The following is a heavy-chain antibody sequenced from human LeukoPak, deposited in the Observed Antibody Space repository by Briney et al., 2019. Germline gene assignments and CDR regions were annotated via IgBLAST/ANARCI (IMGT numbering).Heavy chain of an antibody. D-gene: IGHD4-17*01. V-gene: IGHV1-46*01. CDR2: INPDGGNT. CDR3: ARDRWPVTRIQYYYYMDV. Sequence: ASVKVSCKASGYTFTNSYIHWVRQAPGQVLEWMGLINPDGGNTNYAQNFQGRVTLTRDTSTSTVYMELSSLRSEDTAVYYCARDRWPVTRIQYYYYMDVWGKGTTVTVSS. CDR1: GYTFTNSY. J-gene: IGHJ6*03.